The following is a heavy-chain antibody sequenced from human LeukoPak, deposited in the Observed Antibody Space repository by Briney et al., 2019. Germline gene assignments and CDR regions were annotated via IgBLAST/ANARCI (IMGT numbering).Heavy chain of an antibody. Sequence: GGSLRLSCAASGFTVSSTYMSWVRQAPGKGLEWVSAISSSGDSTYYAGSVKGRFTISRDNSRNTLYLQMNSLRAEDTALYYCAKGRGGYARGLDYWGQGSLVTVSS. V-gene: IGHV3-23*01. CDR1: GFTVSSTY. CDR3: AKGRGGYARGLDY. CDR2: ISSSGDST. D-gene: IGHD5-12*01. J-gene: IGHJ4*02.